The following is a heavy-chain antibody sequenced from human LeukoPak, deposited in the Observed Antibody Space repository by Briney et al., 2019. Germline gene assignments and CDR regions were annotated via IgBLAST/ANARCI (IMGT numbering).Heavy chain of an antibody. V-gene: IGHV5-51*01. D-gene: IGHD5-24*01. Sequence: GEVLKISCKSSGYSFTTYWIGWVRQMPGKGLEWMGIIYPGDPDARYSPSFQGQVTISADKSISTAYLQWSSLKASDTAMYYCARQQRRDGYNYIDYWGQGTLVTVSS. J-gene: IGHJ4*02. CDR1: GYSFTTYW. CDR2: IYPGDPDA. CDR3: ARQQRRDGYNYIDY.